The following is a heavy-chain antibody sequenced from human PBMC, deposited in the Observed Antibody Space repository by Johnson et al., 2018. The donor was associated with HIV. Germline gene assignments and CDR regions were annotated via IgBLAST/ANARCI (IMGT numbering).Heavy chain of an antibody. Sequence: QVQLVESGGGVVQPGRSLRLSCAASGFTFSSYAMHWVRQVPGKGLEWVAVISYDGTNKYYANSVKGRFTISRDNSKNTLYVQMNSLRAEDTAVYLCARIRVAVITEVGAFDMWGQGTMVTVAS. J-gene: IGHJ3*02. V-gene: IGHV3-30-3*01. CDR3: ARIRVAVITEVGAFDM. CDR1: GFTFSSYA. D-gene: IGHD3-22*01. CDR2: ISYDGTNK.